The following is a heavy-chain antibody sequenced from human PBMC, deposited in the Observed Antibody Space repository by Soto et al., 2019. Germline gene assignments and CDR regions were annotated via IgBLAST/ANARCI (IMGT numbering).Heavy chain of an antibody. J-gene: IGHJ5*02. Sequence: LSLTCAVYGGSFSGYYWSWIRQPPGKGLEWIGEINHSGSTNYNPSLKSRVTISVDTSKNQFSLKLSSVTAADTAVYYCARGRGSGWYGNWFDPWGQGTLVTVSS. D-gene: IGHD6-19*01. V-gene: IGHV4-34*01. CDR3: ARGRGSGWYGNWFDP. CDR2: INHSGST. CDR1: GGSFSGYY.